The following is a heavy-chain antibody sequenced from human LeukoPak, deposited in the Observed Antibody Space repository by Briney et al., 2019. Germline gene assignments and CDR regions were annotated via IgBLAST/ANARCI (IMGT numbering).Heavy chain of an antibody. CDR2: INHSGST. V-gene: IGHV4-34*01. D-gene: IGHD3-3*01. CDR3: ARGKYYDFWSGYYRGDNNWFDP. CDR1: GGSFSGYY. J-gene: IGHJ5*02. Sequence: SETLSLTCAVYGGSFSGYYWSWIRQPPGKGLEWIGEINHSGSTNYNPSLKSRVTISVDTSKNQFSLKLSSVTAADTAVYYCARGKYYDFWSGYYRGDNNWFDPWGQGTLVTVSS.